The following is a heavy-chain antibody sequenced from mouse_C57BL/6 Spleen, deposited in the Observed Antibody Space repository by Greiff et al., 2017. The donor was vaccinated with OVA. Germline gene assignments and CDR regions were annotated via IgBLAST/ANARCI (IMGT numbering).Heavy chain of an antibody. CDR1: GFTFSSYA. D-gene: IGHD3-2*02. J-gene: IGHJ2*01. CDR2: ISDGGSYT. CDR3: ERGGDSQGYFDY. Sequence: EVKVVESGGGLVKPGGSLKLSCAASGFTFSSYAMSWVRQTPEKRLEWVATISDGGSYTYYPDNVKGRFTISRDNAKNNLYLQMSHLKSEDTAMYYCERGGDSQGYFDYWGQGTTLTVSS. V-gene: IGHV5-4*03.